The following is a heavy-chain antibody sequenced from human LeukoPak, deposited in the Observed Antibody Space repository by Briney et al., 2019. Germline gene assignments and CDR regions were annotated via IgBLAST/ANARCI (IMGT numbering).Heavy chain of an antibody. D-gene: IGHD6-25*01. J-gene: IGHJ4*02. V-gene: IGHV6-1*01. CDR2: TYYKSKWYN. Sequence: SQTLSLTCAISGDSVSTNSAAWNWIRQSPSRGLEWLGRTYYKSKWYNDYAVSVNTRMTINPDTSKNQFSQQLNSVTPEDTAVYYCARNPIAADYFDYWGQGTLVTVSS. CDR1: GDSVSTNSAA. CDR3: ARNPIAADYFDY.